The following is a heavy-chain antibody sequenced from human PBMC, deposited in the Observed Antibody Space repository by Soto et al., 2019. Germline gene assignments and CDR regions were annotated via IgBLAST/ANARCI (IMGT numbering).Heavy chain of an antibody. CDR3: ARDREQWLEIFDY. Sequence: ASVKVSCKASGYTFTGYYIHWVRQAPGQGLEWMGWINPNSGGTNYAQKFQGRVTMTRDTSISTAYMELSRLRSDDTAVYYCARDREQWLEIFDYWGQGTLVTVSS. D-gene: IGHD6-19*01. V-gene: IGHV1-2*02. CDR1: GYTFTGYY. J-gene: IGHJ4*02. CDR2: INPNSGGT.